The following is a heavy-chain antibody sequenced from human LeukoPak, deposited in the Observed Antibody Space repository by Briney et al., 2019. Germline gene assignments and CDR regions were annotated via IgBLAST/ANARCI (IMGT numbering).Heavy chain of an antibody. D-gene: IGHD5-18*01. CDR2: IYYSGST. J-gene: IGHJ4*02. CDR1: GGSISSYY. Sequence: SETLSLTCTVSGGSISSYYWSWIRQPPGKGLEWIGYIYYSGSTNYNPSLKSRVTISVDTSKNQFSLKLSSVTAADTAVYYCARSFRGYSYGYFDYWGQGTLVTVPS. CDR3: ARSFRGYSYGYFDY. V-gene: IGHV4-59*01.